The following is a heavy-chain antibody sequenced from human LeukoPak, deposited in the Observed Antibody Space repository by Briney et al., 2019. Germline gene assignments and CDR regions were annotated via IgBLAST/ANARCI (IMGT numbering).Heavy chain of an antibody. CDR3: ARAPLHTSEMATSPRGAFDI. V-gene: IGHV4-39*07. CDR2: IYYSGST. CDR1: GGSISSSSYY. J-gene: IGHJ3*02. Sequence: SETLSLTCTVSGGSISSSSYYWGWIRQPPGKGLECIGSIYYSGSTYYHPSLKSRVTISVDTSKTQFSLKLSSVTAADTAVYYCARAPLHTSEMATSPRGAFDIWGQGTMVTVSS. D-gene: IGHD5-24*01.